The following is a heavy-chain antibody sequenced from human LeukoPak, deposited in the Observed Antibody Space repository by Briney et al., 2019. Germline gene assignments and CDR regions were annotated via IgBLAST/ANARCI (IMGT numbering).Heavy chain of an antibody. J-gene: IGHJ4*02. CDR3: AKVIAGIAVAGTTFDY. Sequence: PGGSLRLSCAASGFTFGNSGMSWVRQAPGRGLEWVSVISGNGVSTYYADSVKGRFTISRDNSKNTLYLQMNSLRAEDTAVYYCAKVIAGIAVAGTTFDYWGQGTLVTVSS. V-gene: IGHV3-23*01. CDR2: ISGNGVST. D-gene: IGHD6-19*01. CDR1: GFTFGNSG.